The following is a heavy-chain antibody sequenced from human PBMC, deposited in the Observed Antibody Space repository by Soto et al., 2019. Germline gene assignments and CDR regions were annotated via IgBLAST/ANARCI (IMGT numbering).Heavy chain of an antibody. CDR1: GFTFSNYN. CDR3: TRVHSNPSSSPTGMDV. CDR2: ISRSSSYI. Sequence: QAGGSLRLSCAASGFTFSNYNMNWVRQAPGKGLEWVSYISRSSSYIYYAVSVKGRFTISRDNDKNSLYLQMSSLRDEATALYYCTRVHSNPSSSPTGMDVWGQGTTVTVS. D-gene: IGHD6-6*01. J-gene: IGHJ6*02. V-gene: IGHV3-48*02.